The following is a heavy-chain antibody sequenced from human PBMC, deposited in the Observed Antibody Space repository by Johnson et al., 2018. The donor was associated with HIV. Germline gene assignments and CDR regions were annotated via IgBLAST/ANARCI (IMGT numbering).Heavy chain of an antibody. CDR3: WSWGRDAFDI. CDR2: IRYDGSLK. Sequence: VPLVESGGGVVPPGRSLRLSCAASGFTFSTYGMHRVRQAPGKGLEWVAFIRYDGSLKYLADSVKGRFTISRDNSKNTLYLQMNSLRAEDTAVYYCWSWGRDAFDIWGQGTMVTVSS. J-gene: IGHJ3*02. V-gene: IGHV3-33*08. CDR1: GFTFSTYG. D-gene: IGHD7-27*01.